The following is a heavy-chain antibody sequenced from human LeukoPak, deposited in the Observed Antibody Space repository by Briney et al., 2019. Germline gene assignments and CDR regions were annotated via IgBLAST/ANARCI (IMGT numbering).Heavy chain of an antibody. CDR3: ARLSTATRHWLAASDI. V-gene: IGHV1-2*06. CDR1: GYSFTDYF. D-gene: IGHD6-19*01. Sequence: ASAKVSCKASGYSFTDYFLYWVRQAPGQGLEWMGRINPDAGDTNYAQTFQGRITMTRDTSISTAYMELSSLKSDDTAVYYCARLSTATRHWLAASDIWGQGTVVTVSS. J-gene: IGHJ3*02. CDR2: INPDAGDT.